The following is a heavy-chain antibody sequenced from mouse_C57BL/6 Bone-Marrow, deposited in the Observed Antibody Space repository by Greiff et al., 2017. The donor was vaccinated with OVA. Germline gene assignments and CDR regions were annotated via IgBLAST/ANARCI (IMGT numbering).Heavy chain of an antibody. D-gene: IGHD1-1*01. Sequence: VQLQQSGPELVKPGASVKMSCKASGYTFTDYNMHWVKQSHGKSLEWIGYINPNNGGTSYNQKFKGKATLTVNKSSSTAYMELRSLTSEDSAVYYCARSTTVVATKRYFDVWGTGTTVTVSS. V-gene: IGHV1-22*01. CDR2: INPNNGGT. CDR3: ARSTTVVATKRYFDV. J-gene: IGHJ1*03. CDR1: GYTFTDYN.